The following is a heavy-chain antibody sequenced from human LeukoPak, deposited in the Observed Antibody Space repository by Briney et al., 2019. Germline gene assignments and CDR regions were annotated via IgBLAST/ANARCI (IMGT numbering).Heavy chain of an antibody. CDR2: INHSGST. CDR3: ARDNTRGRGYSSGWYGYYFDY. D-gene: IGHD6-19*01. Sequence: SETLSLTCAVYGVSFSGYYWSWIRQPPGKGLEWIGEINHSGSTNYNPSLKSRVTISVDTSKNQYSLKLSSVTAADTAVYYCARDNTRGRGYSSGWYGYYFDYWAREPWSPSPQ. V-gene: IGHV4-34*01. CDR1: GVSFSGYY. J-gene: IGHJ4*02.